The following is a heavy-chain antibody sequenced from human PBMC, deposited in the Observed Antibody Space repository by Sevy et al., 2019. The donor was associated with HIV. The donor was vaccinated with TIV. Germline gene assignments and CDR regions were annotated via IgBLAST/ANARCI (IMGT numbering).Heavy chain of an antibody. CDR3: ARVGLIAVAGLDY. CDR1: GFTFSSYW. CDR2: IKQDGSEK. Sequence: GGSLRLSCAASGFTFSSYWMSWVRQAPGKGLEWVANIKQDGSEKYYVDSVKDRFTISRDNAKNSLYLQMNSLRAEDTAVYYCARVGLIAVAGLDYWGQGTLVTVSS. D-gene: IGHD6-19*01. V-gene: IGHV3-7*01. J-gene: IGHJ4*02.